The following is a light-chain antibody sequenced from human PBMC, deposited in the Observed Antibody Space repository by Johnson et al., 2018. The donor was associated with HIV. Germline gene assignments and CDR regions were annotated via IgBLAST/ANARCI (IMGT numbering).Light chain of an antibody. CDR3: GTWDSSLSAVGV. V-gene: IGLV1-51*01. CDR2: DNN. Sequence: QSVLTQPPSVSAAPGQKVTISCSGSSSNIGKNYVSWYQQLPGTAPKLLIYDNNKRPSGIPDRFSGSKSGTSATLGITGLQNGDEADYYCGTWDSSLSAVGVVGTGTKVTDL. CDR1: SSNIGKNY. J-gene: IGLJ1*01.